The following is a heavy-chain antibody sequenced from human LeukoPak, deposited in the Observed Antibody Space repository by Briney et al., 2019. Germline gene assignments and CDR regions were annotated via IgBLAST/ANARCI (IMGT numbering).Heavy chain of an antibody. CDR2: INHSGST. CDR1: GGSFSGYY. J-gene: IGHJ4*02. V-gene: IGHV4-34*01. Sequence: SETLSLTCAVYGGSFSGYYWSWIRQPPGKGLEWMGDINHSGSTNYNPSLKSRVTISVDTSKNQFSLKLSSVTAADTAVYYCAIPRYYYGSGSYYRGSYFDYWGQGTLVTVSS. D-gene: IGHD3-10*01. CDR3: AIPRYYYGSGSYYRGSYFDY.